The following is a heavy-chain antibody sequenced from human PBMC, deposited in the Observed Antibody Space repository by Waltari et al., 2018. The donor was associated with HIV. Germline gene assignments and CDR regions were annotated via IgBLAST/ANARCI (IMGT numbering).Heavy chain of an antibody. CDR2: IKSKRDGGAT. Sequence: VQEVESGGGLVKPGGSRRVSCASFRVNLENVGMTWVRQAPGKGLEWVGRIKSKRDGGATDYAASVKGRFVISRDDSQNTLYLQMSSLKTEDTAMYYCTTGGYPTEAFDIWGQGTMVTVSS. CDR1: RVNLENVG. J-gene: IGHJ3*02. CDR3: TTGGYPTEAFDI. D-gene: IGHD6-25*01. V-gene: IGHV3-15*01.